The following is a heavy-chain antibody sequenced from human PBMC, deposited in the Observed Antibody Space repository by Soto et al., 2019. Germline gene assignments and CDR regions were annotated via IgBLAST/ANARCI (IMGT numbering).Heavy chain of an antibody. CDR2: IYHSGST. J-gene: IGHJ4*02. V-gene: IGHV4-4*02. D-gene: IGHD1-26*01. CDR3: ARDLRVGATHFDY. Sequence: QVQLQESGRGLVKPSGTLSLTCAVSGGSISSTNWWSWVRQPPGKGLEWIGEIYHSGSTNYNPSLKSRVTKPIDKSKNQCSLKLSTVTAADTALYYCARDLRVGATHFDYWGQGTLVTVSS. CDR1: GGSISSTNW.